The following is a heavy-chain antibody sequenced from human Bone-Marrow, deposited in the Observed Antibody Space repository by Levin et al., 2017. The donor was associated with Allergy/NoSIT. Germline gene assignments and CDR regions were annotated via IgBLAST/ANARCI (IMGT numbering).Heavy chain of an antibody. Sequence: SVKVSCKASGGTFSTYAFSWVRQAPGQGLEWMGGIVPIFGSAHYAQTFQGRVTITADESTSTAYLELSSLRSDDTAVYYCARSQGGVAISGVVILPFYYFYMDVWDKGTTVTVSS. CDR3: ARSQGGVAISGVVILPFYYFYMDV. V-gene: IGHV1-69*13. D-gene: IGHD3-3*01. J-gene: IGHJ6*03. CDR2: IVPIFGSA. CDR1: GGTFSTYA.